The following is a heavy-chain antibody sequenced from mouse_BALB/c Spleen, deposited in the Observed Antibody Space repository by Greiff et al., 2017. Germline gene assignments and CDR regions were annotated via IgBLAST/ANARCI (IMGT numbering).Heavy chain of an antibody. Sequence: VQLQQPGAELVKPGASVKLSCKASGYTFTSYWMHWVKQRPGQGLEWIGEINPSNGRTNYNEKFKSKATLTVDKSSSTAYMQLSSLTSEDSAVYYCAKRVYGIAMDYWGQGTSVTVSS. CDR3: AKRVYGIAMDY. V-gene: IGHV1S81*02. J-gene: IGHJ4*01. D-gene: IGHD1-1*01. CDR2: INPSNGRT. CDR1: GYTFTSYW.